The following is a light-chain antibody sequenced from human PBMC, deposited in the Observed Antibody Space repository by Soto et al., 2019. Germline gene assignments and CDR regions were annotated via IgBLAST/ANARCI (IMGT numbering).Light chain of an antibody. CDR3: SSYTSSSTPLV. V-gene: IGLV2-14*01. CDR2: DVT. J-gene: IGLJ3*02. CDR1: SSDVGGYNY. Sequence: QSVLTQPASVSGSPGQSITISCTGTSSDVGGYNYVSWYQQHPGKAPKLMIYDVTNRPSGVSNRFSGSKSGNTASLTISGLRAEDEADYYCSSYTSSSTPLVFGGGTKVTVL.